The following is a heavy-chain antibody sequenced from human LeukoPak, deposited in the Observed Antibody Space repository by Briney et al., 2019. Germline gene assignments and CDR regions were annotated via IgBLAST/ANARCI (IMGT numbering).Heavy chain of an antibody. Sequence: SETLSLTCAVYGESFSGYYWTWIRQPPGKGLEWIGEINHSGSTNYNPSLKGRVTMSVDTSKNQFSLKMSSVTAADTAVYYCAKAQPALISRSFDCWGQGALVTVSS. CDR2: INHSGST. J-gene: IGHJ4*02. V-gene: IGHV4-34*01. D-gene: IGHD3-10*01. CDR1: GESFSGYY. CDR3: AKAQPALISRSFDC.